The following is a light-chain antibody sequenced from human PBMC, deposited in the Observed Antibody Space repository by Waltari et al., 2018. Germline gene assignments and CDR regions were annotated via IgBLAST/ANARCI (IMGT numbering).Light chain of an antibody. CDR1: QSVSRA. CDR3: QRYVRFPVT. J-gene: IGKJ1*01. V-gene: IGKV3-20*01. CDR2: GAY. Sequence: EIVLTQSPGTLYLSPGERATLSCRASQSVSRALAWSQQKPGQDPRLPIYGAYNRATGLPDRFSGSGSGTGVSLTIRSLAPEDCAVYFYQRYVRFPVTFVQGTWVEIK.